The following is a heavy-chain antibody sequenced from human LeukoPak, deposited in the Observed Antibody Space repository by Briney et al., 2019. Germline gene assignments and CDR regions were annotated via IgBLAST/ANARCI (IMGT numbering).Heavy chain of an antibody. Sequence: SETLSLTCTVSGYSINSGYYWGWIRQAPGKGLEWIGSIYYSENTYYNPSLKSRLTISIDTSKNQFSLKLKSVTAADTAVYYCARASDYWFGDADPWGQGTLVTVSS. V-gene: IGHV4-38-2*02. D-gene: IGHD3-10*01. J-gene: IGHJ5*02. CDR2: IYYSENT. CDR3: ARASDYWFGDADP. CDR1: GYSINSGYY.